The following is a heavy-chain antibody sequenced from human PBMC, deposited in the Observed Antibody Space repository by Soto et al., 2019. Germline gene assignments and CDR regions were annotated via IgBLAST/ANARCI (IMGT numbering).Heavy chain of an antibody. CDR2: IYHSGST. V-gene: IGHV4-30-2*01. CDR1: GGSISSGGYS. J-gene: IGHJ5*02. Sequence: SETLSLTCAVSGGSISSGGYSWSWIRQPPGKGLEWIGYIYHSGSTYYNPPLKSRVTISVDRSKNQFSLKLSSVTAADTAVYYCDRAMVRGVIIQYNWFDPWGQGTLVTVPQ. D-gene: IGHD3-10*01. CDR3: DRAMVRGVIIQYNWFDP.